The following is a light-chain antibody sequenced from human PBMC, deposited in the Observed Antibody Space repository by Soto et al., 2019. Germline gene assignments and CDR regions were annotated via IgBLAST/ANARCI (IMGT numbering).Light chain of an antibody. Sequence: QSVLTQPRSVSGSPGQSVTISCTGTSSDVGGYNYVSWYQQHPGKAPKLMIYDVSKRPSGVPDRFSCSKSGNTASLTISGLQAEDEADYYCCSYAGSYTWVFSGGTQLTVL. J-gene: IGLJ3*02. CDR3: CSYAGSYTWV. CDR1: SSDVGGYNY. CDR2: DVS. V-gene: IGLV2-11*01.